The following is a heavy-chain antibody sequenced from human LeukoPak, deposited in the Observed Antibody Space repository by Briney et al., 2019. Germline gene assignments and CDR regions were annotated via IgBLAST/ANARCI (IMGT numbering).Heavy chain of an antibody. V-gene: IGHV3-23*01. CDR1: GFTFSSYG. Sequence: GGSLRLSCAASGFTFSSYGMHWVRQIPGKGLEWVAAVSGTGGSAYYSDSLKGRFTISRDNSKNTLYLQISSLRAEDTAVYYCAKDRDSSGFYSWFDPWGQGTLVTVSS. CDR3: AKDRDSSGFYSWFDP. D-gene: IGHD3-22*01. CDR2: VSGTGGSA. J-gene: IGHJ5*02.